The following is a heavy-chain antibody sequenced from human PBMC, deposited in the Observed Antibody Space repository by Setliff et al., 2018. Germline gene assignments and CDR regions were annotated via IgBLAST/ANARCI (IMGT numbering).Heavy chain of an antibody. Sequence: SETLSLTCAVSGGSISSSNWWGWFRQPAGKELEWVGQIYTSWSTNYNPSLRSRVSISLDTSKSQFFLKLTSVTAADTAVYYCARMSGFLYMDVWGKGTPVTVSS. J-gene: IGHJ6*03. CDR1: GGSISSSNW. V-gene: IGHV4-61*09. D-gene: IGHD3-3*01. CDR2: IYTSWST. CDR3: ARMSGFLYMDV.